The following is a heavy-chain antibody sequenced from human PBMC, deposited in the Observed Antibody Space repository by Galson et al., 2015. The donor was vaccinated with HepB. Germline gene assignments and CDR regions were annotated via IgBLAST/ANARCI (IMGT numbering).Heavy chain of an antibody. D-gene: IGHD4/OR15-4a*01. CDR1: GGTFSSYA. V-gene: IGHV1-69*13. Sequence: SVKVSCKASGGTFSSYAISWVRQAPGQGLEWVGGIIPIFGTTNYAQKFQGRVTITADESTTTAYMELSSLRSRDTAVYYCARVNDYGGRSWHFDSWGQGTLVTVSS. J-gene: IGHJ4*02. CDR2: IIPIFGTT. CDR3: ARVNDYGGRSWHFDS.